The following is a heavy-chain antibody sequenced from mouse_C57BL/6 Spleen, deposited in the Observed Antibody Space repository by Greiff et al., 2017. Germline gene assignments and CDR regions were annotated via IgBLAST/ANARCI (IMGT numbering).Heavy chain of an antibody. Sequence: EVKLLESGPGMVKPSQSLSLTCTVTGYSITSGYDWHWIRHFPGNKLEWMGYISYSGSPNYNPSLKSRIYITHDTSKNHFFLKLNSVTTEDTATYYCARGGGYGHYFDYWGQGTTLTVSS. V-gene: IGHV3-1*01. CDR2: ISYSGSP. CDR3: ARGGGYGHYFDY. CDR1: GYSITSGYD. D-gene: IGHD2-2*01. J-gene: IGHJ2*01.